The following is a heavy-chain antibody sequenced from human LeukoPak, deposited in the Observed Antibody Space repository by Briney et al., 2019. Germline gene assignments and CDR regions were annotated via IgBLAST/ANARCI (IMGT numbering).Heavy chain of an antibody. J-gene: IGHJ6*03. CDR1: RFTFSSYS. D-gene: IGHD6-19*01. Sequence: GGSLRLSCAASRFTFSSYSMNWVRQAPGKGLEWVSYISSGSSTMYYADSVKGRFTTSRDNAKNSLYLQMNSLRADDTAVYYCARASQQWLAGNYYYFMDVWGKGTTVTVSS. CDR2: ISSGSSTM. CDR3: ARASQQWLAGNYYYFMDV. V-gene: IGHV3-48*01.